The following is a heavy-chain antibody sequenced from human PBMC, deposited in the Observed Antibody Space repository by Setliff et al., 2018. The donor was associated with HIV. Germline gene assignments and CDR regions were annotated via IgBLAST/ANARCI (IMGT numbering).Heavy chain of an antibody. Sequence: ASVKVSCKASGYTFTGYYMHWVRQAPGQGLEWMGWINPNNGGTNYAQKFQGRVTMTRGTSISTAYMELSRLRSDDTAVYYCARDYDILTGYSDYWGQGTLVTVSS. D-gene: IGHD3-9*01. CDR3: ARDYDILTGYSDY. V-gene: IGHV1-2*02. CDR1: GYTFTGYY. CDR2: INPNNGGT. J-gene: IGHJ4*02.